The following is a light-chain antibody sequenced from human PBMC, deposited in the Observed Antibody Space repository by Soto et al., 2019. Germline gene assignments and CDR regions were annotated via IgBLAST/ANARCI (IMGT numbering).Light chain of an antibody. J-gene: IGKJ1*01. CDR1: QSLVYSDGNAY. V-gene: IGKV2-30*01. CDR3: MQGTHWPPT. Sequence: DVVMTQSPLSLPVTLGHPASISCRSSQSLVYSDGNAYLNWFHQRPGQSPRRLIYKASNRDSGVPDRFSGSGSGKDFTLQINRVEVADVGVYDYMQGTHWPPTFGRGTSVEIK. CDR2: KAS.